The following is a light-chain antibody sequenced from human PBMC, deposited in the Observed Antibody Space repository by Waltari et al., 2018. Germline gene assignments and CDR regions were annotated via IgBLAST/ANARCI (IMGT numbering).Light chain of an antibody. J-gene: IGKJ1*01. Sequence: EIVMTQSPATLSVSPGERANLSCRASQSVSINLAWYQQKPGQAPRLLIYGASTRATGIPARFSGSGSGTEFTLTISSLQSEDFAVYYCQQYNNWPPVTFGQGTKVEIK. CDR2: GAS. V-gene: IGKV3-15*01. CDR1: QSVSIN. CDR3: QQYNNWPPVT.